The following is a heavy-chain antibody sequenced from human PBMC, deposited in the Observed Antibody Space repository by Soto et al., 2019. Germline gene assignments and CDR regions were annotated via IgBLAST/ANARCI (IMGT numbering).Heavy chain of an antibody. CDR1: GGSFSGYY. J-gene: IGHJ6*03. D-gene: IGHD5-12*01. CDR3: ARGWINYYYYYMDV. V-gene: IGHV4-34*01. Sequence: PSETLSLTCAVYGGSFSGYYWTWVRQPPGKGLEWIGEINHSGNTNYNPSLKSRVTISVDTSKNQSSLKLSSVTAADTAVYYCARGWINYYYYYMDVWDKGTTVTVSS. CDR2: INHSGNT.